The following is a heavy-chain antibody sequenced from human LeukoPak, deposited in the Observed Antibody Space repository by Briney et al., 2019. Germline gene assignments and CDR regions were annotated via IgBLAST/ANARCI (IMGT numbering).Heavy chain of an antibody. CDR3: ARPRITMIVEAFDI. Sequence: SETLSLTCTVSGGSISSSSYYWGWIRQPPGKGLEWIGSIYYSGSTYYNPSLKSRVTISVDTSKNQFSLKLSSVTAADTAVYYCARPRITMIVEAFDIWGRGTMVTVSS. CDR2: IYYSGST. D-gene: IGHD3-22*01. J-gene: IGHJ3*02. V-gene: IGHV4-39*01. CDR1: GGSISSSSYY.